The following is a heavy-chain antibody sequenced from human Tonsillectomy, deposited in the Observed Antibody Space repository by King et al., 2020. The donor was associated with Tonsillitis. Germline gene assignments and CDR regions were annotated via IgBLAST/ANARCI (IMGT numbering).Heavy chain of an antibody. J-gene: IGHJ3*02. V-gene: IGHV3-23*04. CDR1: GFPFNNYA. CDR3: AKELGDEVGDGFDI. CDR2: ISGSGGST. Sequence: VQLVESGGGLVQPGGSLRLSCAASGFPFNNYAMSWVRQPPGKGLEWVSAISGSGGSTYYADSVKGRFTISRDNSKNTQYLQMNSLRVEETAVYYCAKELGDEVGDGFDIWGQGTMVTVSS. D-gene: IGHD1-26*01.